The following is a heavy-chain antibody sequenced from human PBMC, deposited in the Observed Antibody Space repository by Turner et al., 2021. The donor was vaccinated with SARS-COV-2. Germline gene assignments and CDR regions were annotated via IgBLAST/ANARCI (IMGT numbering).Heavy chain of an antibody. Sequence: QLQLQESGPGLVKPSETLSLTCTVSGGSISSSSYYWGWIRQPPGKGLEWIGSIYYSGSTYYNPSLKSRVTTSVDTSKNQFSLKLSSVTAADTAVYYCAGEVVVLTTTHYGMDVWGQGTTVTVSS. CDR2: IYYSGST. V-gene: IGHV4-39*01. J-gene: IGHJ6*02. CDR3: AGEVVVLTTTHYGMDV. D-gene: IGHD1-26*01. CDR1: GGSISSSSYY.